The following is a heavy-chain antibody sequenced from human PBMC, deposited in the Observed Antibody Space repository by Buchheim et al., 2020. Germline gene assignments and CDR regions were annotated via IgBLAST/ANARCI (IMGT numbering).Heavy chain of an antibody. CDR3: AKAPEGFYGGTQNYFDT. D-gene: IGHD4-23*01. CDR2: ISGSGTPT. J-gene: IGHJ4*02. V-gene: IGHV3-23*01. CDR1: GFSFSNFA. Sequence: EVQLLESGGAVVQAGGSLRLACAASGFSFSNFAMSWVRQAPGKGLEWVAGISGSGTPTFYADSVKGRFPISSDNSKNTLSLQMNSLRAEDTAVYYCAKAPEGFYGGTQNYFDTWGQG.